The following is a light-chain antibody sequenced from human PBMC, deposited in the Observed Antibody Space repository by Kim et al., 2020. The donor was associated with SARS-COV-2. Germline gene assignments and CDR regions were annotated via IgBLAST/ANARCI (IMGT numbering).Light chain of an antibody. V-gene: IGLV2-14*03. Sequence: GQSITVSSTGTSSDVVGYIFVSWYQQQPGKAPKLIIYDVSLRPSGVSDRFSGSKSGNRASLTIFGLQAEDEADYYCTSYTSTSTLVFGGGTQLTVL. J-gene: IGLJ2*01. CDR1: SSDVVGYIF. CDR3: TSYTSTSTLV. CDR2: DVS.